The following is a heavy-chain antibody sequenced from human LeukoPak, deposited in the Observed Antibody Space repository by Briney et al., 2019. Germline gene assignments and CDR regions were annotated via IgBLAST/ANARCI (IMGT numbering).Heavy chain of an antibody. V-gene: IGHV3-21*01. Sequence: GGSLRLSCATSGFIFSDYTMNWVHQAPGKGLEWVSSVSYTGTYTFYADSVKGRFTISRDNAKNSLYLQMDSLRVDDSALYYCVRDLRFIGGSNWFDPWGQGTQVIVSS. CDR1: GFIFSDYT. D-gene: IGHD3-3*01. J-gene: IGHJ5*02. CDR3: VRDLRFIGGSNWFDP. CDR2: VSYTGTYT.